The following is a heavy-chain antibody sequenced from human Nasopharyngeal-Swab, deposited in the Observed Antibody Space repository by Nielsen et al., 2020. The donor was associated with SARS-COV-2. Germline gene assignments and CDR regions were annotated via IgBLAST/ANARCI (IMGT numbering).Heavy chain of an antibody. J-gene: IGHJ4*02. D-gene: IGHD6-19*01. CDR3: AREGDASVPGTLFDY. Sequence: ASVKVSCKASGYTFTNYALNWVRQAPGQGLEWMGWINTNTGNPTYAQGFTGRFAFSLDTSVSTAYLQISGLKSEDTAVYRCAREGDASVPGTLFDYWGQGTQVTVSS. V-gene: IGHV7-4-1*02. CDR1: GYTFTNYA. CDR2: INTNTGNP.